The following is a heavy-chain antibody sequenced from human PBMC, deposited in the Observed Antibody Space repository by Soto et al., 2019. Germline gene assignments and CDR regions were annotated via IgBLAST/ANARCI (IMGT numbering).Heavy chain of an antibody. CDR2: IYSGGST. J-gene: IGHJ6*02. D-gene: IGHD2-15*01. CDR3: AKKINDIVVVVPANYYYGMDV. Sequence: HPGGSLRLSCGASGFTVSSNYMSWVRQAPGKGLEWVSVIYSGGSTYYADSVKGRFTISRDNSKNTLYLQMNSLRAEDTAVYYCAKKINDIVVVVPANYYYGMDVWGQGTTVTVSS. CDR1: GFTVSSNY. V-gene: IGHV3-53*01.